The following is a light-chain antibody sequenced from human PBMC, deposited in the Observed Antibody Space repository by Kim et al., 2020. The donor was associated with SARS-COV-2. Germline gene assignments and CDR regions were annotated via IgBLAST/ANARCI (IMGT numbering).Light chain of an antibody. CDR2: LNSDGSH. CDR3: QTWGTGIHVV. V-gene: IGLV4-69*01. Sequence: SVKLNCTLSSGHNNYAIAWHQQQPEKGPRYLMNLNSDGSHSKGDGIPDRFSGSSSGAERYLTISSLQSEDEADYYCQTWGTGIHVVFGGGTKVTVL. J-gene: IGLJ3*02. CDR1: SGHNNYA.